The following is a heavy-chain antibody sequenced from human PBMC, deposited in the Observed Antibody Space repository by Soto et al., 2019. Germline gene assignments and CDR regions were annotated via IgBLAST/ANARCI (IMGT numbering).Heavy chain of an antibody. D-gene: IGHD6-13*01. CDR1: GGSFSGYY. CDR2: INNSGST. J-gene: IGHJ4*02. Sequence: PSDTLSLTCAVYGGSFSGYYWSWIRQPPGKGLEWIGEINNSGSTNYNPSLKSRVTISVDTSKNQFSLKLSSVTAADTAVYYCARVYRIAIDYWGQGTLVTVSS. V-gene: IGHV4-34*01. CDR3: ARVYRIAIDY.